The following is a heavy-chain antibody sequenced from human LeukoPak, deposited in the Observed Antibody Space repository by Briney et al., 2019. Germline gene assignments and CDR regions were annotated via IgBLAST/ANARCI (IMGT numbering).Heavy chain of an antibody. J-gene: IGHJ4*02. Sequence: SETLSLTCTVSGGSISSYYWSWIRQPPGKGLEWIGYIYYSGSTNYNPSLKSRVTISVDTSKNQFSLKLSSVTAADTAVYYCARGRGYDPVVFYFDYWGQGNLVTVSS. CDR1: GGSISSYY. D-gene: IGHD5-12*01. CDR2: IYYSGST. V-gene: IGHV4-59*01. CDR3: ARGRGYDPVVFYFDY.